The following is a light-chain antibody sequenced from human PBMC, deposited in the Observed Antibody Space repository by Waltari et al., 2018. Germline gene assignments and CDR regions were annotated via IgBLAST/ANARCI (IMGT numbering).Light chain of an antibody. CDR1: QSVLYSSNNKNY. CDR2: WAS. Sequence: DIVMTQSPDSLAVSLGERATINCKSSQSVLYSSNNKNYLAWYQQKPGQPPKLLIYWASTRGSGVPYRFSGGGSGTDFTLTISSLQAEDVAVYYCQQYYSTPPSFGGGTKVEIK. V-gene: IGKV4-1*01. J-gene: IGKJ4*01. CDR3: QQYYSTPPS.